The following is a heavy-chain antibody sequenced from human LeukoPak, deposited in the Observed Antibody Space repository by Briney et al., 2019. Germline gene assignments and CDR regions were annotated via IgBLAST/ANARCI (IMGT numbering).Heavy chain of an antibody. D-gene: IGHD1-26*01. CDR1: GFTFSSYG. CDR2: IWYDGSNK. J-gene: IGHJ4*02. CDR3: ARDWDPIVGATYLDY. V-gene: IGHV3-33*01. Sequence: GGSLRPSCAASGFTFSSYGMHWVRQAPGKGLEWVAVIWYDGSNKYYADSVKGRFTISRDNSKNTLYLQMNSLRAEDTAVYYCARDWDPIVGATYLDYWGQGTLVTVSS.